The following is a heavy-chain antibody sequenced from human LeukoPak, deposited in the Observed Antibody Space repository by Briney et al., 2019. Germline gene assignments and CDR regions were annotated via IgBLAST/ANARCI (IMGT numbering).Heavy chain of an antibody. CDR2: IYYSGSA. D-gene: IGHD5-12*01. CDR1: GDSISSYY. V-gene: IGHV4-59*01. Sequence: SETLSLTCTVSGDSISSYYWSWIRQPPGKGLEWIGYIYYSGSANYNSSLKSRVTISVDTSKNQFSLKLSSVTAADTAVYYCAKDGIVATTNNWFDPWGQGTLVTVSS. J-gene: IGHJ5*02. CDR3: AKDGIVATTNNWFDP.